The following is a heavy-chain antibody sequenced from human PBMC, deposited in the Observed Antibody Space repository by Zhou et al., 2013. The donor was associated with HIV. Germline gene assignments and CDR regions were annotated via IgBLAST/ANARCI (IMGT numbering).Heavy chain of an antibody. V-gene: IGHV1-2*02. J-gene: IGHJ4*02. Sequence: QVQLVQSGTEVKKPGASVKVSCKASGYTFTGYYIHWVRQAPGQGLEWMGWINPNSGGTNYAQKFQGRVTMTRDTSIITAYMDLSRLRSDDTAVYYCARVNYYYDSSGSTYFDYWGQGTLVTVSS. CDR2: INPNSGGT. CDR1: GYTFTGYY. D-gene: IGHD3-22*01. CDR3: ARVNYYYDSSGSTYFDY.